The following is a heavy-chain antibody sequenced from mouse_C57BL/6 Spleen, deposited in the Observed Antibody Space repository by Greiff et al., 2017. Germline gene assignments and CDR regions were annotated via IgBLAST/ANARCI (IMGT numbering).Heavy chain of an antibody. V-gene: IGHV5-16*01. CDR3: ARDTGGNYYYAMDY. J-gene: IGHJ4*01. CDR2: INYDGSST. D-gene: IGHD2-1*01. CDR1: GFTFSDYY. Sequence: EVQLVESEGGLVQPGSSMKLSCTASGFTFSDYYMAWVRQVPEKGLEWVANINYDGSSTYYLDSLKSRFIISRDNAKNILYLQRSSLKSEDTATYYCARDTGGNYYYAMDYWGQGTSVTVSS.